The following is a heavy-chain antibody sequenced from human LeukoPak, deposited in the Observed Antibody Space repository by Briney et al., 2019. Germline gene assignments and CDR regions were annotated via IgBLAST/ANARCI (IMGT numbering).Heavy chain of an antibody. CDR3: ARRPVRRQRVNCSSTSCYRPYYFDY. CDR1: GGSISSNSYY. CDR2: IYYSGST. D-gene: IGHD2-2*02. J-gene: IGHJ4*02. Sequence: PSETLSLTCTVSGGSISSNSYYWGWIRQPPGKGLEWIGYIYYSGSTNYNPSLKSRVTISVDTSKNQFSLKLSSVTAADTAVYYCARRPVRRQRVNCSSTSCYRPYYFDYWGQGTLVTVSS. V-gene: IGHV4-61*05.